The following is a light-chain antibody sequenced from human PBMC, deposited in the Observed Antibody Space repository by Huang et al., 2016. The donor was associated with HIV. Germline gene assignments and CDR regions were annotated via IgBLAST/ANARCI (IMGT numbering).Light chain of an antibody. CDR3: QECDTWPRLT. V-gene: IGKV3-11*01. Sequence: IVLTQSPATLSLSPGERATLSYRASQSVSSYLAWYQHKPGQPPRLLIYDASKRATDIPSRFNGSGSGTDFFLTISSLEAEDSAVYYCQECDTWPRLTLGGGTKVEIK. CDR2: DAS. J-gene: IGKJ4*01. CDR1: QSVSSY.